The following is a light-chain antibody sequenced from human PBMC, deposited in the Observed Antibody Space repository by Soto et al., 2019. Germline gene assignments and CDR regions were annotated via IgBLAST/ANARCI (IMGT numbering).Light chain of an antibody. CDR2: DAS. Sequence: DIQMTQSPSTLSASVGDRVTITCRASQSISSWLAWYQQKPGKAPKLLISDASSLKSGVPSRFSGDRSGTEFTLTINSLHPEDVATYFCQQFSSYWTFGQGTRVEIK. CDR3: QQFSSYWT. V-gene: IGKV1-5*01. J-gene: IGKJ1*01. CDR1: QSISSW.